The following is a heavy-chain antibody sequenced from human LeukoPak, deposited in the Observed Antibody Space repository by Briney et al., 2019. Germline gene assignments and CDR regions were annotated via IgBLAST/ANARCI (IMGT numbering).Heavy chain of an antibody. D-gene: IGHD1-26*01. J-gene: IGHJ6*02. V-gene: IGHV4-39*07. CDR2: IYYSRST. CDR1: GGSISSSSYY. CDR3: ARSRDTTNYYGMDV. Sequence: SETLSLTCTVSGGSISSSSYYWGWIRQPPGKGLEWIGSIYYSRSTYYNPSLKSRVTISIDKSKNQFSLKMSSVTAADTAVYYCARSRDTTNYYGMDVWGQGTTVSVSS.